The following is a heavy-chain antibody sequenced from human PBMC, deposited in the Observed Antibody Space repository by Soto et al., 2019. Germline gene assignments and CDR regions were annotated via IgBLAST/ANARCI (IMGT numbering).Heavy chain of an antibody. D-gene: IGHD3-22*01. V-gene: IGHV3-48*02. J-gene: IGHJ4*02. Sequence: GGSLRLSCAASGFTFSSYSMNWVRQAPGKGLEWVSYISSSSSTIYYADSVKGRFTISRDNAKNSLYLQMNSLRDEDTAVYYCARDQAYYYDSSGYYPYYFDYWGQGTLVTVSS. CDR3: ARDQAYYYDSSGYYPYYFDY. CDR1: GFTFSSYS. CDR2: ISSSSSTI.